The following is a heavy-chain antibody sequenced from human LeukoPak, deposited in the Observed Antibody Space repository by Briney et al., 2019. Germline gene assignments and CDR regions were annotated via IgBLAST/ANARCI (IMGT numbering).Heavy chain of an antibody. CDR3: ARGYYDYVWGSYRYYTAYYFDF. D-gene: IGHD3-16*02. V-gene: IGHV3-7*01. CDR2: IRQDGSEK. Sequence: GGSLRLSCAASGFTFSNYWMSWVRQAPGKGLEWVANIRQDGSEKYYVDSVKGRFTISRDNAKNSLYLQMNSLRVEDTAVYYCARGYYDYVWGSYRYYTAYYFDFWGQGTLVTVSS. J-gene: IGHJ4*02. CDR1: GFTFSNYW.